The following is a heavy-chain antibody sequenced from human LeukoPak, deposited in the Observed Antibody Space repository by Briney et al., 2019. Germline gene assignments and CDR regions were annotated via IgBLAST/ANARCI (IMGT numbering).Heavy chain of an antibody. Sequence: ASVKVSCKASGYTFTSYGISWVRQAPGQALEWMGWISPYDGHTNYAQKLQGRVTMTTDTSTSTAYMELRSLRSDDTAVYYCAREGQADRGFYDILTGYYSPNDAFDIWGQGTMVTVSS. CDR3: AREGQADRGFYDILTGYYSPNDAFDI. D-gene: IGHD3-9*01. CDR1: GYTFTSYG. CDR2: ISPYDGHT. V-gene: IGHV1-18*01. J-gene: IGHJ3*02.